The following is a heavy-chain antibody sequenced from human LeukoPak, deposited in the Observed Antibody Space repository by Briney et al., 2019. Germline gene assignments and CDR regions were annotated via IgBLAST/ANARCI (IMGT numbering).Heavy chain of an antibody. Sequence: PEASVKVSCKASGYSFINNDINWVRQAPGQGLEWMAWMNPKSGNTGSAQHFQGRVTLTQNIAISTAYLEVRNLKSEDTAVYYCVRDLRGSDDFWDQGTLVTVTS. CDR1: GYSFINND. CDR3: VRDLRGSDDF. V-gene: IGHV1-8*01. J-gene: IGHJ4*02. D-gene: IGHD1-26*01. CDR2: MNPKSGNT.